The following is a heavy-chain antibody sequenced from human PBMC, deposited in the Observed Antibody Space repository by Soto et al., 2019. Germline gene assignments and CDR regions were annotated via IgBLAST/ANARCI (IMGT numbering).Heavy chain of an antibody. CDR3: ARVSRRDGYNWIGYYYYYGMDV. D-gene: IGHD5-12*01. CDR2: IYPGDSDT. J-gene: IGHJ6*02. V-gene: IGHV5-51*01. Sequence: GESLKISCNGSGYSFTSYWIGWVRQMPWKGLEWMGIIYPGDSDTNYSPSFQGHVTISADKSISTAYLQWSSLKASDTAMYYCARVSRRDGYNWIGYYYYYGMDVWGQGTTVTVSS. CDR1: GYSFTSYW.